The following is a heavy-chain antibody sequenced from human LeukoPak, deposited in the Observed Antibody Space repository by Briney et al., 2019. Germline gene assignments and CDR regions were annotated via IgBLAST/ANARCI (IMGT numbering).Heavy chain of an antibody. D-gene: IGHD4/OR15-4a*01. Sequence: ASVKLSCKASGYTFSSYGLGWLRRAPGQGLERMGWISAYDAGTKYAQKFQDRVTMTTDTSTTTVYMELRSLTSYDTAMYYCARIADYHLLERFDNWGQGTLVTVSS. CDR2: ISAYDAGT. J-gene: IGHJ4*02. CDR3: ARIADYHLLERFDN. CDR1: GYTFSSYG. V-gene: IGHV1-18*01.